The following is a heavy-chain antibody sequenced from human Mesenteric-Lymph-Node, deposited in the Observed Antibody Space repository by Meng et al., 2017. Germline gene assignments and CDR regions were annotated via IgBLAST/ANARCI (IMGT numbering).Heavy chain of an antibody. CDR1: GFTFSSYS. Sequence: GESLKISCAASGFTFSSYSMNWVRQAPGKGLEWVSSISYSSSYIYYADSVKGRFTISRDNAKNSLYLQMNSLRAEDTAVYYCARESYSSSWSYYFDYWGQGTLVTVSS. D-gene: IGHD6-13*01. CDR2: ISYSSSYI. CDR3: ARESYSSSWSYYFDY. J-gene: IGHJ4*02. V-gene: IGHV3-21*01.